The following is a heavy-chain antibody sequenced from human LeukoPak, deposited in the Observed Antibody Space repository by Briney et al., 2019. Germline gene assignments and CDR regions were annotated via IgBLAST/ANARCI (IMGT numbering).Heavy chain of an antibody. D-gene: IGHD3-16*01. CDR3: ARFGYYYGLDV. Sequence: GGSLRLSCVASGLSVSSNYMSWVRQAPGKGLEWVSVIYRDGSSYYAESVKGRFTISRDNSKNTLYIQMNSLRAEDTAVYYCARFGYYYGLDVWGQGTTVTVSS. CDR1: GLSVSSNY. CDR2: IYRDGSS. V-gene: IGHV3-66*01. J-gene: IGHJ6*02.